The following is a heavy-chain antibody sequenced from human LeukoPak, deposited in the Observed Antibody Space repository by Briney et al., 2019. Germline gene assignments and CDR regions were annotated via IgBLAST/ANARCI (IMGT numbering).Heavy chain of an antibody. V-gene: IGHV3-21*01. CDR1: GFTFSSYS. D-gene: IGHD6-19*01. J-gene: IGHJ4*02. CDR2: ISSSSSYI. CDR3: ASYSSGWYEPDY. Sequence: GGSLRLSCAASGFTFSSYSMNWVRQAPGKGLEWVSSISSSSSYIYYADSVKGRFAISRDNARNSLYLQMNSLRAEDTAVYYCASYSSGWYEPDYWGQGTLVTVSS.